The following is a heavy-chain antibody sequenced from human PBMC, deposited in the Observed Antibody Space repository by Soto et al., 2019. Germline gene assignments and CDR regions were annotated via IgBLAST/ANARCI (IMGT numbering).Heavy chain of an antibody. J-gene: IGHJ5*02. CDR1: GDSVSSNSAA. CDR3: AKGDNLGPKTGYAFDP. CDR2: TYYRSKWYN. V-gene: IGHV6-1*01. D-gene: IGHD5-12*01. Sequence: SQTLSLTCAISGDSVSSNSAAWNWIRQSPSRGLEWLGRTYYRSKWYNDYAVSVKSRIIINPDTSNNQFSLQLNSVTPEDTAVYFCAKGDNLGPKTGYAFDPWGQGIMVTVSS.